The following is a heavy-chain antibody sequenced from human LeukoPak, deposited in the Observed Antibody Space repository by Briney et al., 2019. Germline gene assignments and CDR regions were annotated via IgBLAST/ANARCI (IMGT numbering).Heavy chain of an antibody. Sequence: SGGSLRLSCAASRFTFSSYAMSWVRQAPGKGLEWVAVISYDGSNKYYADSVKGPFTISRDNSKNTLYLQMNSLRAEDTAVYYCARDPLYYGWGSFDYWGQGTLVTVSS. CDR1: RFTFSSYA. CDR3: ARDPLYYGWGSFDY. D-gene: IGHD3-10*01. CDR2: ISYDGSNK. V-gene: IGHV3-30*04. J-gene: IGHJ4*02.